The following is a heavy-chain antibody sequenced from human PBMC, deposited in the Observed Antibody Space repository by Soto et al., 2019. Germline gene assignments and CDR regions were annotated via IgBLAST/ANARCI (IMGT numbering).Heavy chain of an antibody. Sequence: QVHLQESGPGVVKASETLSLTCSLSGGSTSGKYWSWIRQSAGKGLEWIGRIYSSGSTHYNPSLVSRVSMSVAQNSFSLMLTSVTAAATAIYYCARDFDVNTALDYWYFDLWGRGTQVSVSS. CDR3: ARDFDVNTALDYWYFDL. D-gene: IGHD3-9*01. J-gene: IGHJ2*01. CDR2: IYSSGST. CDR1: GGSTSGKY. V-gene: IGHV4-4*07.